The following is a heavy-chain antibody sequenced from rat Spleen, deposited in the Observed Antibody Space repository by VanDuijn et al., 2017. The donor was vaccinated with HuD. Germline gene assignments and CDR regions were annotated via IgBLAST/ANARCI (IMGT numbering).Heavy chain of an antibody. CDR1: GLSLTSNS. J-gene: IGHJ2*01. CDR2: IWDNGGT. Sequence: QVQLKESGPGLVQPSQTLSLTCTVSGLSLTSNSVSWIRQPPGKGLEWMGVIWDNGGTDYASSLKSRLSISRDTSRDQVCLKMNSLQTDDTAIYFCTRILQWPGVDYWGQGVRVTVSP. V-gene: IGHV2-47*01. D-gene: IGHD1-1*01. CDR3: TRILQWPGVDY.